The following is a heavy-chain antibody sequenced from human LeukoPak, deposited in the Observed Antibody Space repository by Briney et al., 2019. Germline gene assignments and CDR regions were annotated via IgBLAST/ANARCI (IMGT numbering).Heavy chain of an antibody. CDR1: GGSISSSSYY. CDR2: IYYSGST. V-gene: IGHV4-39*07. Sequence: PSETLSLTCSVSGGSISSSSYYWDWIRQPPGKGLEWIGSIYYSGSTYYNPSLKSRVTISVDTSKNQFSLKLSSVTAADTAVYYCAREGYTSGWYLIHWGQGTMVTVSS. D-gene: IGHD6-19*01. CDR3: AREGYTSGWYLIH. J-gene: IGHJ3*01.